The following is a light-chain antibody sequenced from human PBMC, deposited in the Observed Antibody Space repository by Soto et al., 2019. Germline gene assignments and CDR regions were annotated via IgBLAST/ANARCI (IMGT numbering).Light chain of an antibody. CDR2: DVS. CDR3: SSYTSSTTNV. J-gene: IGLJ1*01. V-gene: IGLV2-14*03. CDR1: SNDVGGYNY. Sequence: LTQPASVSGSPGQSITISCTGTSNDVGGYNYVSWYQQHPGKAPKLLINDVSNRPSGISDRFSGSKSGNTASLTISGLQAEDEADYYCSSYTSSTTNVFGTGTKVT.